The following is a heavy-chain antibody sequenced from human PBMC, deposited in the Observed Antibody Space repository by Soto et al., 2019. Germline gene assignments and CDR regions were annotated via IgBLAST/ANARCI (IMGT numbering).Heavy chain of an antibody. J-gene: IGHJ6*02. CDR2: IYYSGST. D-gene: IGHD3-3*01. CDR3: ARTSYDFWSGYYYYGMDV. CDR1: GGSISSGGYY. Sequence: QVQLQELGPGLVKPSQTLSLTCTVSGGSISSGGYYWSWIRQHPGKGLEWIGYIYYSGSTYYNPSLKSRVTISVDTSKNQFSLKLSSVTAADTAVYYCARTSYDFWSGYYYYGMDVWGQGTTVTVSS. V-gene: IGHV4-31*03.